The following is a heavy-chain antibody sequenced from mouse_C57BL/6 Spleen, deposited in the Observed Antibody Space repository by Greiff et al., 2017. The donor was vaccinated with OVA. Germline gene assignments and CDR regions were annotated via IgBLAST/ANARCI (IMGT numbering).Heavy chain of an antibody. J-gene: IGHJ1*03. Sequence: QVQLQQPGAELVKPGASVKLSCKASGYTFTSYWMHWVKQRPGQGLAWIGMIHPNSGSTNYNEKFKSKATLTVDKSSSTAYMQLSSLTSEDSAVYYCAMSRITTVVANWYFDVWGTGTTVTVSS. CDR1: GYTFTSYW. V-gene: IGHV1-64*01. CDR3: AMSRITTVVANWYFDV. D-gene: IGHD1-1*01. CDR2: IHPNSGST.